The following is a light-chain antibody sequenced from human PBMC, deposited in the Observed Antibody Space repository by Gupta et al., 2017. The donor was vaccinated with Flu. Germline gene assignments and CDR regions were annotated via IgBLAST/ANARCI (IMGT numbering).Light chain of an antibody. V-gene: IGLV2-14*01. J-gene: IGLJ3*02. CDR3: TSYTGSGTV. CDR1: SDIGDYNY. CDR2: EGS. Sequence: SDIGDYNYVYWYQQHTNKAPTLIIYEGSNRHSGVSNGFSGSKSGYTASLTISGLQAEDEADYYCTSYTGSGTVFGGGTKVAVL.